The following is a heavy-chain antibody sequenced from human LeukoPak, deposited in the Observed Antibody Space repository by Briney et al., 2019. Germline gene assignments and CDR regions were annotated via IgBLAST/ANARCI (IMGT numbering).Heavy chain of an antibody. J-gene: IGHJ4*02. CDR2: IYSSGST. V-gene: IGHV4-4*07. Sequence: SETLSLTCTVSGGSISSYYWSWIRQPAGKGLEWIGRIYSSGSTNYNPSLKSRVTMSVGTSKNQFSLKLSSVTAADTAVYYCARQQPLEYYFDYWGQGTLVTVSS. CDR3: ARQQPLEYYFDY. CDR1: GGSISSYY. D-gene: IGHD6-13*01.